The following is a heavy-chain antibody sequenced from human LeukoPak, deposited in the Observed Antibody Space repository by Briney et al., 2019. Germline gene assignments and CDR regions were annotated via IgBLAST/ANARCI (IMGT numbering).Heavy chain of an antibody. Sequence: SETLSLTCTVSGGSISSYYWSWIRQPPGKGLEWIGYIYYSGSTNYNPSLKSRVTISVDTSKNRFSLKLSSVTAADTAVYYCARGPHLGGWYYFDYWGQGTLVTVSS. J-gene: IGHJ4*02. D-gene: IGHD6-19*01. CDR1: GGSISSYY. V-gene: IGHV4-59*01. CDR3: ARGPHLGGWYYFDY. CDR2: IYYSGST.